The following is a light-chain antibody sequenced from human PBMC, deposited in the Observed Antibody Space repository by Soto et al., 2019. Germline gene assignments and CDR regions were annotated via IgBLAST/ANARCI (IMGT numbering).Light chain of an antibody. J-gene: IGLJ2*01. Sequence: QLVLSQPPSASGTPGQPVTVSCSGTYSNIGINDVHWYRQLSGTAPQILIYDTSQRATGVPDRFSGSRSGTSASLVISGLQTEDEADYHCAAWDDSLNGPAFGGGTKLTVL. CDR1: YSNIGIND. V-gene: IGLV1-44*01. CDR3: AAWDDSLNGPA. CDR2: DTS.